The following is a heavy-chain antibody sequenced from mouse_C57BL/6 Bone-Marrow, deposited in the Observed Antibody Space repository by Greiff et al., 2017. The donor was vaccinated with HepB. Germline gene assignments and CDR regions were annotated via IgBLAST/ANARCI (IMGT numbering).Heavy chain of an antibody. J-gene: IGHJ2*01. V-gene: IGHV3-6*01. D-gene: IGHD2-3*01. CDR3: ANRWLLTF. CDR1: GYSITSGYY. Sequence: EVHLVESGPGLVKPSQSLSLTCSVTGYSITSGYYWNWIRQFPGNKLEWMGYISYDGSNNYNPSLKNRISITRDTSKNQFFLKLNSVTTEDTATYYCANRWLLTFWGQGTTLTVSS. CDR2: ISYDGSN.